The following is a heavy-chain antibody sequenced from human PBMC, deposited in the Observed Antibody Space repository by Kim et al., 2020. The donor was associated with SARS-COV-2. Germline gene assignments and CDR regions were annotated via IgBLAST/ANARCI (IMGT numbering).Heavy chain of an antibody. D-gene: IGHD1-26*01. CDR1: GYTFTSYA. V-gene: IGHV7-4-1*02. CDR3: ARSRQVGALAWFDP. J-gene: IGHJ5*02. CDR2: INTNTGNP. Sequence: ASVKVSCKASGYTFTSYAMNWVRQAPGQGLEWMGWINTNTGNPTYAQGFTGRFVFSLDTSVSTAYLQISSLKAEDTAVYYCARSRQVGALAWFDPWGQGTLVTVSS.